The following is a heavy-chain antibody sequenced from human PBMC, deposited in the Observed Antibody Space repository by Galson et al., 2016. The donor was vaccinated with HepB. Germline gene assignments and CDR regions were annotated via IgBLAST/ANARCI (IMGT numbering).Heavy chain of an antibody. CDR2: ISSSGTTI. Sequence: SLRLSCAASGFTFSRYDMNWVRQAPGKGLELVSYISSSGTTIYYADSVKGRFTISRDNAKNSLYLQMNSPGAEDTAVHYCTSEPFRLDALLTGPPKSPDYRGQGTLVTVSS. J-gene: IGHJ4*02. V-gene: IGHV3-48*03. CDR1: GFTFSRYD. D-gene: IGHD3-9*01. CDR3: TSEPFRLDALLTGPPKSPDY.